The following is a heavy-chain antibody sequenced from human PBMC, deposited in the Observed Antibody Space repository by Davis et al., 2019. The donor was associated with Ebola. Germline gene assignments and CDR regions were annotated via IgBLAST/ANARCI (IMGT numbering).Heavy chain of an antibody. V-gene: IGHV3-7*03. CDR1: GFTFSSYW. J-gene: IGHJ4*02. CDR2: IKQDGSEK. Sequence: GESLKISCAASGFTFSSYWMSWVRQAPGKGLEWVANIKQDGSEKYYVDSVKGRFTISRDNAKNSLYLQMNSLRAEDTAVYYCAKNRVAWTAMSDFDFWGQGTLVTVSS. D-gene: IGHD2-21*02. CDR3: AKNRVAWTAMSDFDF.